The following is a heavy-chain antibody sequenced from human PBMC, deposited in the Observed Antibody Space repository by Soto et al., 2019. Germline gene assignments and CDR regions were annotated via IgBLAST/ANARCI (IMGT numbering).Heavy chain of an antibody. V-gene: IGHV1-24*01. CDR2: FDPEDGET. CDR3: ATERYYDSSGLYYFDD. CDR1: GYTLTELS. D-gene: IGHD3-22*01. J-gene: IGHJ4*02. Sequence: ASVKGSCKVSGYTLTELSMHWVRQAHGKGLEWMGGFDPEDGETIYAQKFQGRVTMTEDTSTDTAYMELSSLRSEDTAVYYCATERYYDSSGLYYFDDWGQGTLFTVSS.